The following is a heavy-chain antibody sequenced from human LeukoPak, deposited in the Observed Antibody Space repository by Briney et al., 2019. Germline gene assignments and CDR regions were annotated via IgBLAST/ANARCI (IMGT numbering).Heavy chain of an antibody. V-gene: IGHV3-66*02. CDR2: IYSAGIT. Sequence: GGSLRLSCAASGFTVSNNYMSWVRQAPGKGLEWVSVIYSAGITYYADSVKGRFTISRDNSKNTLYLQMNSLRAEDTAVYYCARDYCGGDCYYFEYFDYWGQGTLVTVSS. CDR3: ARDYCGGDCYYFEYFDY. D-gene: IGHD2-21*01. CDR1: GFTVSNNY. J-gene: IGHJ4*02.